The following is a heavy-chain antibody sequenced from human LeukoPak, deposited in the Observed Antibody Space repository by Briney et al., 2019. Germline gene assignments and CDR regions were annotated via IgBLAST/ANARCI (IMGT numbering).Heavy chain of an antibody. CDR2: IYYSGST. J-gene: IGHJ6*03. CDR3: ARHGCSSTSCYIPSYYYYYMDV. Sequence: SETLSLTCTVSGASLSLYYWSWLRQPPGKGLEWIGSIYYSGSTYYHPSLKSRVTISVDTSKNQFSLKLSSVTAADTAVYYCARHGCSSTSCYIPSYYYYYMDVWGKGTTVTVSS. V-gene: IGHV4-39*01. D-gene: IGHD2-2*02. CDR1: GASLSLYY.